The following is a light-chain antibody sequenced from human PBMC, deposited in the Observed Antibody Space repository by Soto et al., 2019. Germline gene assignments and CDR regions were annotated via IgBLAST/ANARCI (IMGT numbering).Light chain of an antibody. Sequence: QSVLTQPVSVPGSPGQPITISCTGTSSDVGSYDVVSWYQQHPGKAPKLMIYEGNKRPSGISNRFSASKSGNTASLTISGLQAEDEADYYCCSYAGSSTYVFGTGTKVTVL. CDR2: EGN. CDR3: CSYAGSSTYV. J-gene: IGLJ1*01. CDR1: SSDVGSYDV. V-gene: IGLV2-23*01.